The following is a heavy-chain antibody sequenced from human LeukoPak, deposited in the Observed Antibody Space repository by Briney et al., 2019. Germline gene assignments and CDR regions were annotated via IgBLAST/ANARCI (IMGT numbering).Heavy chain of an antibody. D-gene: IGHD2-8*01. CDR2: IYTSGST. CDR3: VRGIYQWSQVYFDT. CDR1: GGSISNYF. V-gene: IGHV4-4*07. J-gene: IGHJ3*02. Sequence: SETLSLTCTVSGGSISNYFLSWIRQPAGKGLEWIGRIYTSGSTDYNPSLKSRVTMSIYTSKNQFSLRLSSVTAADTAVYYCVRGIYQWSQVYFDTWGQGTMVTVSS.